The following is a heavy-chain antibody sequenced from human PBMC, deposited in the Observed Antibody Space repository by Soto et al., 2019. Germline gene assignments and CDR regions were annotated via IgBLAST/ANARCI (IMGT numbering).Heavy chain of an antibody. CDR1: GGTFSSYA. CDR3: AIDVPSNTEMASDS. Sequence: QVQLVQSGAEVKKPGSSVKVSCKASGGTFSSYAITWVRQAPGQGLEWMGGIIPIFGTTNYAQKFQGRVTITADESTSTAYLELSSLRSEATAVYWCAIDVPSNTEMASDSWGQGTLVIVSS. CDR2: IIPIFGTT. V-gene: IGHV1-69*12. J-gene: IGHJ4*02. D-gene: IGHD5-12*01.